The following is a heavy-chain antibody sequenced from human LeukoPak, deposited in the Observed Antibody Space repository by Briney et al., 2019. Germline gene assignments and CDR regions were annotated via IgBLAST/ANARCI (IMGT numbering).Heavy chain of an antibody. V-gene: IGHV1-69*04. CDR1: GGTFSSYA. Sequence: SVKVSCKASGGTFSSYAISWVRQAPGQGLEWMGRIIPILGIANYAQKFQGRVTITADKSTSTAYMELSSLRSEDTAVYYCASDDYGDYRLHYWGQGTLVTVSS. D-gene: IGHD4-17*01. CDR2: IIPILGIA. CDR3: ASDDYGDYRLHY. J-gene: IGHJ4*02.